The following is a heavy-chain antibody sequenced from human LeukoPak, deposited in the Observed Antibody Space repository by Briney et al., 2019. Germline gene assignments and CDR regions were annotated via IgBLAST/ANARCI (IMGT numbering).Heavy chain of an antibody. J-gene: IGHJ4*02. V-gene: IGHV3-7*04. Sequence: PGGTLRLSCAASGFTISSNRMSWLRQAPGQGLEGLHNINHDKSEKYYVHHVKGHLTISTDSAKNSLYLQMNSLRAEDTAVYYCVRVFLGGDLSFDYWGQGTLVTVSS. CDR3: VRVFLGGDLSFDY. CDR1: GFTISSNR. CDR2: INHDKSEK. D-gene: IGHD3-16*01.